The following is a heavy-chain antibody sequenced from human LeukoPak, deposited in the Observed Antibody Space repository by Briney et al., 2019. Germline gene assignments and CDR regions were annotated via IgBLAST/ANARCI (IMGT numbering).Heavy chain of an antibody. CDR2: IYYSGST. CDR1: GGSISSGGYY. V-gene: IGHV4-31*03. Sequence: SETLSLTCTVSGGSISSGGYYWSWIRQHPGKGLEWIGYIYYSGSTYYNPSLKSRVTISVDMSKNQFSLKLSSVTAADTAVYYCARESRGADAFDIWGQGTMVTVSS. J-gene: IGHJ3*02. CDR3: ARESRGADAFDI. D-gene: IGHD3-10*01.